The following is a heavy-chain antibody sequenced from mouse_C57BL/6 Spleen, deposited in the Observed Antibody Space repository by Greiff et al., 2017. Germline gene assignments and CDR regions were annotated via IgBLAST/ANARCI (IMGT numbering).Heavy chain of an antibody. CDR3: ARERVLDY. V-gene: IGHV1-80*01. CDR1: GYAFSSYW. CDR2: IYPGDGAT. Sequence: QVQLKQSGAELVKPGASVKISCQASGYAFSSYWMNWVKQRPGKGLEWIGQIYPGDGATNYNGKFKGKATLTADKSSSTAYMQLSSLTSEDAAVYFGARERVLDYWGQGTSVTVSS. J-gene: IGHJ4*01.